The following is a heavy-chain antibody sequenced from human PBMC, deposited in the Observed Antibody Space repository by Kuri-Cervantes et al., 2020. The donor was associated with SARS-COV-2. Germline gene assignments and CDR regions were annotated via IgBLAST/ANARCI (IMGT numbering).Heavy chain of an antibody. Sequence: GGSLRLSCAASGFPFSDYTMNWARQAPGKGLEWVSTFVGNSGKRFYADSVKGRFTISRDNAKNPLYLQMNSLRAEDTAVYYCARAPVYSSSWYDPGPGANYFDYWGQGTLVTVSS. D-gene: IGHD6-13*01. CDR1: GFPFSDYT. CDR3: ARAPVYSSSWYDPGPGANYFDY. V-gene: IGHV3-21*01. J-gene: IGHJ4*02. CDR2: FVGNSGKR.